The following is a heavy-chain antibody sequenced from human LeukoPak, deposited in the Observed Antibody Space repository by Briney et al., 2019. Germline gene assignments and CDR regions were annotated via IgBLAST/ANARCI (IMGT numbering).Heavy chain of an antibody. Sequence: GGSLRLSCAASGFTFSSYSMNWVRQAPGKGLEWVSSISSSSYIYYADSVKGRFTISRDNAKNSLYLQMNSLRDEDTAVYYCARDDCSSISCYHNWFDPWGQGTLVTVSS. CDR3: ARDDCSSISCYHNWFDP. J-gene: IGHJ5*02. CDR2: ISSSSYI. V-gene: IGHV3-21*01. D-gene: IGHD2-2*01. CDR1: GFTFSSYS.